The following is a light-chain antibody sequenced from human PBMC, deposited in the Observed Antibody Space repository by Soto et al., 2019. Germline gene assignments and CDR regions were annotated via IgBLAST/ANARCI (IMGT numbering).Light chain of an antibody. CDR1: QSVSCSY. J-gene: IGKJ1*01. CDR3: QHYVSSPRT. CDR2: GTS. V-gene: IGKV3-20*01. Sequence: EIVLTQSPGTLSLSPGERATLSCRASQSVSCSYLAWYQQKPGQAPRLLLYGTSSRATGIPDRFSGSGSGTDFTLTMSRLEAEDFAMYYCQHYVSSPRTFGQGPKVEIK.